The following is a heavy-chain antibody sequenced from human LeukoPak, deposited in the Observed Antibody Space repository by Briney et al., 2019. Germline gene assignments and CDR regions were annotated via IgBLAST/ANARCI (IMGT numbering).Heavy chain of an antibody. D-gene: IGHD3-10*01. CDR3: ARMVRGVIITLYYFDY. Sequence: PGGSLRLSCAASGFTFSSYSMNWVRQAPGKGLEWVSCISSSSSTIYYADSVKGRFTISRDNAKNSLYLQMNSLRDEDTAVYYCARMVRGVIITLYYFDYWGQGTLVTVSS. J-gene: IGHJ4*02. CDR1: GFTFSSYS. CDR2: ISSSSSTI. V-gene: IGHV3-48*02.